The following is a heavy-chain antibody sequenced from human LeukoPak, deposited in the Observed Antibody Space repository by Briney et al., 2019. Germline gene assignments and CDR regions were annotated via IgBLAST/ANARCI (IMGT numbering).Heavy chain of an antibody. J-gene: IGHJ4*02. CDR1: GYSISSGYY. Sequence: TPSETLSLTCTVSGYSISSGYYWGWLRQPPGKGLEWLGSIYHSGSTYYNPSLKSRVTISVNTSKNQFSLKLSSVTAADTAVYYCARVGALQLERPSDYWGQGTLVTVSS. D-gene: IGHD1-1*01. V-gene: IGHV4-38-2*02. CDR2: IYHSGST. CDR3: ARVGALQLERPSDY.